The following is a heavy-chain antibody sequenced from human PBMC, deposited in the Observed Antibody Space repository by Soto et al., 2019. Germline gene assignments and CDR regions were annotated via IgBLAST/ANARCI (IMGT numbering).Heavy chain of an antibody. J-gene: IGHJ6*02. D-gene: IGHD2-15*01. V-gene: IGHV3-30-3*01. Sequence: QVQLVESGGGVVQPGRSLRLSCAASGFTFSSYAMHWVRQAPGKGLEWVAVISYDGSNKYYADSVKGRFTISRDNSKNPLYLQINSLRPENTSVFSWAGPPLSGHSQPYSSYGMHAWRQGTPV. CDR3: AGPPLSGHSQPYSSYGMHA. CDR1: GFTFSSYA. CDR2: ISYDGSNK.